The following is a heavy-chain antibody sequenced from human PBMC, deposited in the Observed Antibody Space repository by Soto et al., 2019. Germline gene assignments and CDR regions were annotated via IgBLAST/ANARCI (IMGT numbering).Heavy chain of an antibody. CDR2: IYSGGST. Sequence: LRLSCAASGFTVSSNYMSWVRQAPGKGLEWVSVIYSGGSTYYADSVKGRFTISRDNSKNTLYLQMNSLRAEDTAVYYCARCPSDYYGSGNYYSHWGQGTLITVSS. CDR3: ARCPSDYYGSGNYYSH. J-gene: IGHJ4*02. CDR1: GFTVSSNY. V-gene: IGHV3-66*01. D-gene: IGHD3-10*01.